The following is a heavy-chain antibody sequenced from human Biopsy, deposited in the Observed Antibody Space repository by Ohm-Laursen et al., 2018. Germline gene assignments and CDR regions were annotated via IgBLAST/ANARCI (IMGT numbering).Heavy chain of an antibody. J-gene: IGHJ4*02. CDR2: LYTSGDT. D-gene: IGHD1-7*01. V-gene: IGHV4-4*07. CDR3: ATGPKRLTGTSYFES. CDR1: GGLNSNYY. Sequence: GTLSLTCSVSGGLNSNYYWSWVRQSAGKGLEWIGRLYTSGDTNYNPSHKSRVSGSEDTSRRKFSLRLTFVTAADTAVYYCATGPKRLTGTSYFESWGRGILVTVSS.